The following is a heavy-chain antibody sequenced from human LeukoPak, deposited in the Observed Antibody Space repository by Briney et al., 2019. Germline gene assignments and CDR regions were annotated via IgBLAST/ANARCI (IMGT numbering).Heavy chain of an antibody. J-gene: IGHJ6*03. V-gene: IGHV4-61*02. D-gene: IGHD2-15*01. Sequence: SETLSLTCTVSGGSISSGSYYWSWIRQPAGKGLEWIGRIYTSGSTNYNPSLKSRVTISVDTSKNQFSLKLSSVTAADTAVYYCAQTATQHGYYYYYMDVWGKGTTVTISS. CDR1: GGSISSGSYY. CDR2: IYTSGST. CDR3: AQTATQHGYYYYYMDV.